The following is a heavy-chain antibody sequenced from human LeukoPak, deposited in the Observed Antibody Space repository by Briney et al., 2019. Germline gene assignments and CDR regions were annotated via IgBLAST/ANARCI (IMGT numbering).Heavy chain of an antibody. J-gene: IGHJ6*04. D-gene: IGHD4-17*01. CDR3: ARDHDDGEDYYYGMDV. CDR1: GGTFSSYA. V-gene: IGHV1-69*06. CDR2: IIPIFGTA. Sequence: ASVKVSCKASGGTFSSYAISWVRQAPGQGLEWMGGIIPIFGTANYAQKFQGRVTITADKSTSTAYMELSSLRSEDTAVYYCARDHDDGEDYYYGMDVWGKGTTVTVSS.